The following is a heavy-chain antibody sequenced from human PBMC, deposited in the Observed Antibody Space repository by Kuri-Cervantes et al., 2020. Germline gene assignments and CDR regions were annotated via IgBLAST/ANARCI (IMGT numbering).Heavy chain of an antibody. D-gene: IGHD3-10*01. J-gene: IGHJ6*04. CDR3: ARGDYYGSLDV. V-gene: IGHV4-39*07. Sequence: ETLSLTCTVSGGSISSSSYYWGWIRQPPGKGLEWIGSMYYSGSTYYNPSLKSRVTISVDKSKNQFSLKLNSVTVADTAVYYCARGDYYGSLDVWGKGTTVTVSS. CDR1: GGSISSSSYY. CDR2: MYYSGST.